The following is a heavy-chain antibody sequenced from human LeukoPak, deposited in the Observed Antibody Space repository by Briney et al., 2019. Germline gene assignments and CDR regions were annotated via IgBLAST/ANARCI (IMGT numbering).Heavy chain of an antibody. Sequence: GGSLRLSCAASGFTFSSYEMNWVRQAPGKGLEWVSYITTSGRTIYYADSVKGLFTISRDNAKNSLYLQMNSLRAEDTAVYYCARGEDYGTNSFDYWGQGTLVTVSS. CDR2: ITTSGRTI. J-gene: IGHJ4*02. CDR1: GFTFSSYE. CDR3: ARGEDYGTNSFDY. D-gene: IGHD4-17*01. V-gene: IGHV3-48*03.